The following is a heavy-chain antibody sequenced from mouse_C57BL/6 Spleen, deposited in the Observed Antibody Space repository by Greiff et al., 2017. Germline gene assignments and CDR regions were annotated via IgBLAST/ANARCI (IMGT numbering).Heavy chain of an antibody. D-gene: IGHD4-1*01. CDR1: GYTFTSYW. Sequence: QVQLQQPGAELVMPGASVKLSCKASGYTFTSYWMHWVKQRPGQGLEWIGEIDPSDSYTNYNQKFKGKSTLTVDKSSSTAYMQLSSLTSEDSAVYYCAKTGKTHDFDDWGQGTTLTVSS. V-gene: IGHV1-69*01. J-gene: IGHJ2*01. CDR3: AKTGKTHDFDD. CDR2: IDPSDSYT.